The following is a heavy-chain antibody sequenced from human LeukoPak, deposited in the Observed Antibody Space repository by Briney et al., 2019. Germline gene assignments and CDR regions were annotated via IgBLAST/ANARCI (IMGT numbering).Heavy chain of an antibody. D-gene: IGHD6-19*01. CDR3: VWQWLELGIDY. CDR1: GGTFSSYA. Sequence: GASVKVSCKASGGTFSSYAISWVRQAPGQGLEWMGRIIPILGIANYAQKFQGRVTITADKSTSTAYMELSSLRSEDTAVYYCVWQWLELGIDYWGQGTLVTVSS. CDR2: IIPILGIA. J-gene: IGHJ4*02. V-gene: IGHV1-69*04.